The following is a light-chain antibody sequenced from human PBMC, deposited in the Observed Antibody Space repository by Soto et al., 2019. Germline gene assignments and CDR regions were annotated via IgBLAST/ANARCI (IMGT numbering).Light chain of an antibody. CDR2: GAS. V-gene: IGKV3-20*01. Sequence: EIVLTQSPGTLSLYPGERATLSCRASQSISNNYLAWYQQKPGQAPRFIIYGASTRATGIPDRFSGSGSGTDFTLTVSRLEPEDFAVYYCQQYGSSPLITFGQGTRLEIK. CDR3: QQYGSSPLIT. J-gene: IGKJ5*01. CDR1: QSISNNY.